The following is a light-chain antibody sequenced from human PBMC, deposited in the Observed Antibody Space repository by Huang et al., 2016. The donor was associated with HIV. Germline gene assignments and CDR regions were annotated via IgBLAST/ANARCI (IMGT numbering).Light chain of an antibody. CDR1: QTITSC. CDR3: QQSSSTPFT. CDR2: AAS. J-gene: IGKJ3*01. V-gene: IGKV1-39*01. Sequence: DIQMTQSPSSLSASVGDRVTITCRASQTITSCLNWYQQKPGKAPKLLIYAASSLQSGVPSRFSGSVSGTSFTLTINTLQPEDFATYYCQQSSSTPFTFGPGTRVDIK.